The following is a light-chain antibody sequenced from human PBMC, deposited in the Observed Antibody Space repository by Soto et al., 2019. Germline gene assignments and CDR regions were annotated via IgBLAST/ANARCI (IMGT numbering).Light chain of an antibody. J-gene: IGKJ1*01. CDR1: QSITGPY. CDR3: QQYDSWT. CDR2: GAS. Sequence: EIVMTQSPATLTVSSGETATLSCRASQSITGPYLAWYQQKPGQAPRLLIYGASSRATGIPDRFSGSASGTDFTLIISRLEPEDFAVYYCQQYDSWTFGQGTKVYI. V-gene: IGKV3-20*01.